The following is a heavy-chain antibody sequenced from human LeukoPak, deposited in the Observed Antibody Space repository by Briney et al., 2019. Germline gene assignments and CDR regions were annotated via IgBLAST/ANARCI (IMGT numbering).Heavy chain of an antibody. D-gene: IGHD1-26*01. CDR2: INYSGST. Sequence: SETLSLTCTVSRGSIISYYWSWIRQPPGKGLEWIAYINYSGSTNYNPSLKSRVTISVDTSKDQFSLKLNPVTAADTAVYYCARHRGQDGTLDYWGQGTLVTVSS. CDR1: RGSIISYY. J-gene: IGHJ4*02. CDR3: ARHRGQDGTLDY. V-gene: IGHV4-59*08.